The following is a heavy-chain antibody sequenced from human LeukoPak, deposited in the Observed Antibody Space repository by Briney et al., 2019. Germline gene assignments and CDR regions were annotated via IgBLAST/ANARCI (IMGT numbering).Heavy chain of an antibody. J-gene: IGHJ4*02. CDR1: GFTFSTFA. D-gene: IGHD2-8*02. Sequence: GGSLRLSCAASGFTFSTFAMIWVRQPPGKGLEWVSSIFPSGGEIHYADSVRGRFTISRDNSKSTLSLQMNSLRAEDTAIYCCATYRQVLLPFESWGQGTLVTVSS. V-gene: IGHV3-23*01. CDR2: IFPSGGEI. CDR3: ATYRQVLLPFES.